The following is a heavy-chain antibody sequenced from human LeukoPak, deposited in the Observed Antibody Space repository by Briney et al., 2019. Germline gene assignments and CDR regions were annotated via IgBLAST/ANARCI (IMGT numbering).Heavy chain of an antibody. CDR2: INQDGSDQ. Sequence: GGSLRLSCAASGFAFSSYWMGWVRQAPGKGLEWVASINQDGSDQYYVDSVKGRFTISRDNAKISLFLQMNSLRAEDTAVYYCARHGAYSFDSWGQGTLVTVSS. V-gene: IGHV3-7*01. J-gene: IGHJ4*02. CDR1: GFAFSSYW. CDR3: ARHGAYSFDS. D-gene: IGHD4-17*01.